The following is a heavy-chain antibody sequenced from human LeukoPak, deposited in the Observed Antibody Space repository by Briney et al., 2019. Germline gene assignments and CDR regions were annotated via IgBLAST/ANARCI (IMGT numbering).Heavy chain of an antibody. CDR2: VYYSRST. D-gene: IGHD5-24*01. CDR3: GRGGGAQQMATIAGTLDF. CDR1: GGSISGYY. Sequence: SETLSVTSTGSGGSISGYYWSWIRQPPGKGLEWGVYVYYSRSTNDKPSLKSRVTISVATSKNQFSLKLSSVTAAGTAVYYCGRGGGAQQMATIAGTLDFWGQGTLVTVS. J-gene: IGHJ4*02. V-gene: IGHV4-59*01.